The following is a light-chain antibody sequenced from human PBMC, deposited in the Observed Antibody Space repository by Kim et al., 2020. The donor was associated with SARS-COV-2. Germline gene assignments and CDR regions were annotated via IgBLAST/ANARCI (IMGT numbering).Light chain of an antibody. CDR3: QQYDNLPYT. Sequence: DIQMTQSPSSLAASVGDRVTITCQASQDINNYLNWYQQKPGKAPKLLIYDASNLKTGVPSRFSGNRTGTDFTFTVSSLQPEDIGTYYCQQYDNLPYTFGQGTKLEIK. CDR1: QDINNY. CDR2: DAS. J-gene: IGKJ2*01. V-gene: IGKV1-33*01.